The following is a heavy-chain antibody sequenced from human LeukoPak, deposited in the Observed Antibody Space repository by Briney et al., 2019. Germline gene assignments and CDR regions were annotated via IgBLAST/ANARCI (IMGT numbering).Heavy chain of an antibody. J-gene: IGHJ5*01. CDR3: ARSPCDAGTCPNWLDS. CDR2: IYGAGTT. CDR1: GLTVGTNY. D-gene: IGHD1-1*01. Sequence: GGSLRLSCAASGLTVGTNYMTWVRQAPGKGLEWVSVIYGAGTTYYADSVRGRFTISRDNSKNTLYLLVNSLINEDTAVYYCARSPCDAGTCPNWLDSWGQGTPVTVSS. V-gene: IGHV3-66*02.